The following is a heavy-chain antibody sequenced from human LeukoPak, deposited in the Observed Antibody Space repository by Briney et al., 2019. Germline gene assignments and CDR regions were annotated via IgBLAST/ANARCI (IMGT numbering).Heavy chain of an antibody. CDR3: ARSSIAPAGLNWFDP. CDR1: GSSISSYY. V-gene: IGHV4-59*08. CDR2: IYYSGST. D-gene: IGHD6-13*01. Sequence: TETLSLICTVSGSSISSYYWSWIRQPPGKGLEWIGYIYYSGSTNYNPSLKSRVTISVDTSKNQFSLKLSSVTAADTAVYYCARSSIAPAGLNWFDPCGQGTLVTVSS. J-gene: IGHJ5*02.